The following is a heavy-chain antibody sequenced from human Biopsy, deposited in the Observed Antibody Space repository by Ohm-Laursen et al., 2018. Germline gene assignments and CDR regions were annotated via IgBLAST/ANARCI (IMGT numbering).Heavy chain of an antibody. CDR3: ARGSDSDY. J-gene: IGHJ4*02. CDR2: ISSSSSPI. CDR1: GFIFSTYS. V-gene: IGHV3-48*01. Sequence: SLRLSCTASGFIFSTYSMNWVRQAPGKGPEWVSYISSSSSPIYYADSVKGRFTISRDNAKNSLSLQMNSLRAEDTAVYYCARGSDSDYWGQGTLVTVSS.